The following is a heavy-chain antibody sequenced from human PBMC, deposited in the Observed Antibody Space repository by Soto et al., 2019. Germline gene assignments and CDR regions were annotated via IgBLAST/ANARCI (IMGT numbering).Heavy chain of an antibody. J-gene: IGHJ3*02. V-gene: IGHV5-51*01. CDR1: GYSFTSYW. CDR3: ARQTTRRDWSPLAFDI. Sequence: GESLKISCKGSGYSFTSYWIGWVRQMPGKGLEWMGIIYPGDSDTRYSPSFQGQVTISADKSISTAYLQWSSLKASDTTMYYCARQTTRRDWSPLAFDIWGQGTMVTVSS. CDR2: IYPGDSDT. D-gene: IGHD3-3*01.